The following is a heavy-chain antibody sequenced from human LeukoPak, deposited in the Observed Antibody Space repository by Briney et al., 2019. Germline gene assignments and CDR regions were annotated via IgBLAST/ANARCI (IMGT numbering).Heavy chain of an antibody. J-gene: IGHJ4*02. V-gene: IGHV4-31*03. Sequence: SQTLSLTCTVSGGSISSGGYYWSWIRQHPGKGLEWIGYIYYSGSTYYNPSLKSRVTISVDTSKNQFSLKLSSVTAADTAVYYCARSGSYGGHFDCWGQGTLVTVSS. CDR1: GGSISSGGYY. CDR3: ARSGSYGGHFDC. D-gene: IGHD1-26*01. CDR2: IYYSGST.